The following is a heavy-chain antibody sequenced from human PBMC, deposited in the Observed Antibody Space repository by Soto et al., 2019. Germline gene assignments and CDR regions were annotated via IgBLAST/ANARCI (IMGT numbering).Heavy chain of an antibody. D-gene: IGHD3-3*01. Sequence: EVQLVASGGGLVQPGGSLRLSCAASGFTFSSYWMSWVRQAPGKGLAWVANIKQDGSEKYYVDSVKGRFTISRDNAKNSLYLQMNSLRAEDTAVYYCARVAPGVVIIRYYFDYWGQGTLVTVSS. V-gene: IGHV3-7*01. CDR2: IKQDGSEK. CDR1: GFTFSSYW. J-gene: IGHJ4*02. CDR3: ARVAPGVVIIRYYFDY.